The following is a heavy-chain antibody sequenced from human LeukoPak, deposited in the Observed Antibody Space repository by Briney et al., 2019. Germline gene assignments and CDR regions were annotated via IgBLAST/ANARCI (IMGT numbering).Heavy chain of an antibody. CDR1: GFTFSSYS. V-gene: IGHV3-21*01. CDR2: ISSSSSYI. D-gene: IGHD6-13*01. CDR3: AKESGQLDGDAFDL. J-gene: IGHJ3*01. Sequence: AGGSLRLSCAASGFTFSSYSMNWVRQAPGKGLEWVSSISSSSSYIYYADSVKGRFTISRDNAKNSLYLQMNSLRAEDTAVYYCAKESGQLDGDAFDLWGQGTMVTVSS.